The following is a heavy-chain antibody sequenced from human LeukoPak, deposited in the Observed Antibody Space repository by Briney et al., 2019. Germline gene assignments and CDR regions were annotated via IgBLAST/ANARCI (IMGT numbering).Heavy chain of an antibody. CDR1: GYTFTGYY. J-gene: IGHJ6*03. CDR3: ARDSPVLLWFGESYNYMDV. V-gene: IGHV1-2*06. D-gene: IGHD3-10*01. CDR2: INPNSGGT. Sequence: ASVKVSCKASGYTFTGYYMHWVRQAPGQGLEWMGRINPNSGGTNYAQKFQGRVTITRDTSISTAYMELSRLRSDDTAVYYCARDSPVLLWFGESYNYMDVWGKGTTVTVSS.